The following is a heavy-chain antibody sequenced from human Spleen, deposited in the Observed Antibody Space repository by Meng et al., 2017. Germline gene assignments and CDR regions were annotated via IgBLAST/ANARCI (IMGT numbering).Heavy chain of an antibody. Sequence: ASVKVSCKASGYTFTSYGISWVRQAPGQGLEWMGWISAFNGNTNYAQKLQGRVTMTTDTSTSTAYMELRSLRSDDTAVYYCARDCSGGSCSRDYYYYYGMDVWGQGTTVTVSS. CDR2: ISAFNGNT. D-gene: IGHD2-15*01. CDR3: ARDCSGGSCSRDYYYYYGMDV. CDR1: GYTFTSYG. V-gene: IGHV1-18*01. J-gene: IGHJ6*02.